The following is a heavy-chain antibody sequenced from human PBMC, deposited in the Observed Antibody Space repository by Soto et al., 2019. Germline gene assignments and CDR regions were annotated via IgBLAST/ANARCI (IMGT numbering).Heavy chain of an antibody. Sequence: EVQLLESGGGLVQPGGSLRLSCAASGFSFSSYAMVWVRQAPGKGLEWVSVISARGGSASFADSVKGRFTISRDNAKNVLSLEMNSLSAEDTAIYFCAKGSLEYSASVDNWGQGTLVLVSS. J-gene: IGHJ4*02. D-gene: IGHD5-12*01. CDR2: ISARGGSA. V-gene: IGHV3-23*01. CDR3: AKGSLEYSASVDN. CDR1: GFSFSSYA.